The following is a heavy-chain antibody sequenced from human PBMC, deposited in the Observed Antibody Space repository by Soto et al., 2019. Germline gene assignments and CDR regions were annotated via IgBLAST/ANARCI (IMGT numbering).Heavy chain of an antibody. CDR1: SGSISSSNW. CDR2: IYHSGST. D-gene: IGHD6-19*01. V-gene: IGHV4-4*02. CDR3: AREGGFRLDRWAVHYYYMDV. J-gene: IGHJ6*03. Sequence: SETLSLTCAVSSGSISSSNWWSWVRQPPGKGLEWIGEIYHSGSTNYNPSLKSRVTISVDKSKNQFSLKLSSVTAADTAVYYCAREGGFRLDRWAVHYYYMDVWGKGTTVTVSS.